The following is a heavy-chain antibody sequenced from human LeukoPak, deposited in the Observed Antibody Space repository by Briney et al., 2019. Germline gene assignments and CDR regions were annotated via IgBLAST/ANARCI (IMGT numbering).Heavy chain of an antibody. V-gene: IGHV4-59*01. CDR3: ASPGIVAAGTDRGFDY. CDR1: GGSISSSY. J-gene: IGHJ4*02. Sequence: SETLSLTCSVSGGSISSSYWSWIRQPPGKGMEWIGFIYYSGSTNYNPSLKSRVTISVDTSKNQFSLRLSSVIAADTAVYYCASPGIVAAGTDRGFDYWGQGILVTVSS. CDR2: IYYSGST. D-gene: IGHD6-13*01.